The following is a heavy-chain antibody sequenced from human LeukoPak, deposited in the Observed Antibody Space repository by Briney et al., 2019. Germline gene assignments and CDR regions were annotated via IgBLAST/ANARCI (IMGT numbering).Heavy chain of an antibody. CDR1: GNSFTSYW. V-gene: IGHV5-51*01. CDR2: IHPGYSDT. D-gene: IGHD2-15*01. Sequence: GESLKISRKGSGNSFTSYWIGWVRQMPGKGLEWMWSIHPGYSDTRYSPSLQDQVTISDEQSISPDYLQWSSMKASDTAMYYCARHNWRYCSGGSCSSPYYYYYGMDVWGQGTTVTVSS. CDR3: ARHNWRYCSGGSCSSPYYYYYGMDV. J-gene: IGHJ6*02.